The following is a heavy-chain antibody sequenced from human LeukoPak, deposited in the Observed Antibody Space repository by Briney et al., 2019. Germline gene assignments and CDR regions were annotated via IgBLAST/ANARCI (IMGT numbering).Heavy chain of an antibody. CDR2: IIPILDIA. Sequence: VASVKVSCKASGGTLSSYAISWVRQAPGQGLEWMGRIIPILDIANYAQKFQGRVTITADKFTSTAYMELSSLRSEDTAVYYCARNVVPAAMTRGYYYYMDVWGKGTTVTVSS. D-gene: IGHD2-2*01. J-gene: IGHJ6*03. CDR1: GGTLSSYA. V-gene: IGHV1-69*04. CDR3: ARNVVPAAMTRGYYYYMDV.